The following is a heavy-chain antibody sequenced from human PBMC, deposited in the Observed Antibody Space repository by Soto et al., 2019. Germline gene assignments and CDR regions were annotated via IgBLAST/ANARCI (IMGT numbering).Heavy chain of an antibody. Sequence: GGSLRLSCAASGFTFSSYGMHWVRQAPGKGLEWEAVIWYDGSNKYYADSVKGRFTISRDDSKNTLYLQMNSLRTEDTAVYYCARESSPQDYGELEYWGPGTLVTVSS. CDR1: GFTFSSYG. CDR3: ARESSPQDYGELEY. V-gene: IGHV3-33*01. D-gene: IGHD4-17*01. J-gene: IGHJ4*02. CDR2: IWYDGSNK.